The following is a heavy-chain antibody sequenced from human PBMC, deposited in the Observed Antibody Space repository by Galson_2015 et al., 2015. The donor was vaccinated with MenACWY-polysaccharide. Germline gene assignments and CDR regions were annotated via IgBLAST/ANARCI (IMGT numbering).Heavy chain of an antibody. CDR2: MSGSGGST. Sequence: SLRLSCAAAGFTFSSYAMSWVRQAPGKGLEWVSSMSGSGGSTYYGYSVKGRFTISRDNSKNTLYLQMNSLRAEDTAIYYCARLSGYTYRSPYYSDYWGQGTLVTVSS. J-gene: IGHJ4*02. CDR1: GFTFSSYA. CDR3: ARLSGYTYRSPYYSDY. V-gene: IGHV3-23*01. D-gene: IGHD5-12*01.